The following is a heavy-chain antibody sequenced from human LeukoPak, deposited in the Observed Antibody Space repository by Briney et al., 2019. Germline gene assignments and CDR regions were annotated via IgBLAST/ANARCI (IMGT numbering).Heavy chain of an antibody. D-gene: IGHD2-21*02. CDR3: AKGEPGEVTADDAFDI. CDR1: GFTFSSYA. CDR2: ISGSGGST. V-gene: IGHV3-23*01. J-gene: IGHJ3*02. Sequence: PGGSLRLSCAASGFTFSSYAMSWVRQAPGKGLEWVTAISGSGGSTYYAGSVKGRFTISRDNSKNTLYLQMNSLRAEDTAVYYCAKGEPGEVTADDAFDIWGQGTMVTVSS.